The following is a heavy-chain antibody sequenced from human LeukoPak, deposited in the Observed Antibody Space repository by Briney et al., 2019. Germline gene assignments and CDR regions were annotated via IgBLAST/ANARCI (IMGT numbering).Heavy chain of an antibody. D-gene: IGHD3-10*01. CDR3: ARVPLMVRGEDWFDP. CDR2: IYYSGST. J-gene: IGHJ5*02. CDR1: GGSISSSSYY. V-gene: IGHV4-39*07. Sequence: PSETLSLTCTVSGGSISSSSYYWGWIRQPPGKGLEWIGSIYYSGSTYYNPSLKSRVTISVDTSKNQFSPKLSSVTAADTAVYYCARVPLMVRGEDWFDPWGQGTLVTVSS.